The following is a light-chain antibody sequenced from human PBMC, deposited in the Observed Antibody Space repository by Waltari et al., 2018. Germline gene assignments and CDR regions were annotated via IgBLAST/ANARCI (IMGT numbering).Light chain of an antibody. CDR1: QSLTKW. J-gene: IGKJ1*01. CDR2: KAS. Sequence: DIQMTQSPSTLSASVGDRVTITCRASQSLTKWLAWYQQKPGKAPKLLINKASTLERGVPSRCGGSGARTEFTLTISSLQPDDFATYYCQQYDNYWTFGQGTKVEIK. V-gene: IGKV1-5*03. CDR3: QQYDNYWT.